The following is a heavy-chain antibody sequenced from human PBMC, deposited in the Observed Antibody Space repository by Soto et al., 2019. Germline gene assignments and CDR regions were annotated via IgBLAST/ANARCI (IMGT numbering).Heavy chain of an antibody. CDR3: ARSIAVAVAYYYGMDV. CDR2: VSGSGSNT. J-gene: IGHJ6*02. D-gene: IGHD6-19*01. V-gene: IGHV3-23*01. CDR1: GFTFSSYA. Sequence: HPGGSLRLSCAASGFTFSSYAMSWVRQAPGKGLEWVSAVSGSGSNTYYADSVKGRFTISRDISENTLFLQMNGLRAEDTATYYCARSIAVAVAYYYGMDVCGQGTTVTVSS.